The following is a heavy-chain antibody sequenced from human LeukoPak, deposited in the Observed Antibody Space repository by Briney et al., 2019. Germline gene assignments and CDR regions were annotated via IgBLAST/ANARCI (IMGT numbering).Heavy chain of an antibody. J-gene: IGHJ2*01. D-gene: IGHD6-19*01. CDR1: GFTFSSYG. Sequence: PGGSLRLSCAASGFTFSSYGMHWVRQAPGKGLEWVAFIRYDGSNKYYADSVKGRFTISRDNSKNTLYLQVNSLRAEDTAVYYCAKSARGRGIAVAGTPTWYFDLWGRGTLVTVSS. CDR2: IRYDGSNK. V-gene: IGHV3-30*02. CDR3: AKSARGRGIAVAGTPTWYFDL.